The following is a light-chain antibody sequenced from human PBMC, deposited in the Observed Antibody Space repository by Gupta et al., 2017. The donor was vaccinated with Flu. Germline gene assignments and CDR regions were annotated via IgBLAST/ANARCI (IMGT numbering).Light chain of an antibody. Sequence: NIIRCNQQTPSHAPLLIMYNDRNRGTGLPEGFSGANSGTTATVSISGVEAGDEADYYCQHGDTSDNNEVLGGGTKRTVL. CDR2: NDR. V-gene: IGLV3-21*04. CDR1: NI. CDR3: QHGDTSDNNEV. J-gene: IGLJ3*02.